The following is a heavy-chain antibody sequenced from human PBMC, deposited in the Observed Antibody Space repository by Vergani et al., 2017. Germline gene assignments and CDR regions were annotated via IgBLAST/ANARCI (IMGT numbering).Heavy chain of an antibody. CDR3: ARDLGPSEPLYYFDY. CDR1: GFTFSSYS. J-gene: IGHJ4*02. Sequence: EVQLVESGGGLVQPGGSLRLSCAASGFTFSSYSMNWVRQAPGKGLEWVSSISSSSSYIYYADSVKGRFTISRDNAKNSLYLQMNSLRAEDTAVYYCARDLGPSEPLYYFDYWGQGTLVTVSS. V-gene: IGHV3-21*01. CDR2: ISSSSSYI. D-gene: IGHD3-16*01.